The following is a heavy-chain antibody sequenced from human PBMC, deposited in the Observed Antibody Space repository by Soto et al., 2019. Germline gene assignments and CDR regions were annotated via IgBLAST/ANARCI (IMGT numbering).Heavy chain of an antibody. D-gene: IGHD3-10*01. CDR1: GGSISSYY. J-gene: IGHJ5*02. CDR3: ARAIGLWPRPYNWFDP. V-gene: IGHV4-59*01. Sequence: PSETLSLTCTVSGGSISSYYWSWIRQPPGKGLEWIGYIYYSGSTNYNPSLKSRVTISVDTSKNQFSLKLSSVTAADTAVYYCARAIGLWPRPYNWFDPWGQGTLVTVSS. CDR2: IYYSGST.